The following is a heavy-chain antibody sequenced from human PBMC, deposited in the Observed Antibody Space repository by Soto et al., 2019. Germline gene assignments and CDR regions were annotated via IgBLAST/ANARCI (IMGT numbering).Heavy chain of an antibody. CDR3: ARVPRGVTRGYSYGYRPEAYGMDV. Sequence: SETLSLTCAVYGGSFSGYYWSWIRQPPGKGLEWIGEINHSGSTNYNPSLKSRVTISVDTSKNQFSLKLSSVTAADTAVYYCARVPRGVTRGYSYGYRPEAYGMDVWGQGTTVTVSS. V-gene: IGHV4-34*01. D-gene: IGHD5-18*01. CDR2: INHSGST. CDR1: GGSFSGYY. J-gene: IGHJ6*02.